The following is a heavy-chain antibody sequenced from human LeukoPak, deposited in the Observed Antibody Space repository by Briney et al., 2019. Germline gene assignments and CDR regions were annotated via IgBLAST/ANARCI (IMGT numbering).Heavy chain of an antibody. J-gene: IGHJ4*02. V-gene: IGHV3-48*03. D-gene: IGHD5-18*01. CDR2: ISSSGSTI. Sequence: GSLRLSCAASGFPFSSYEMNWVRQAPGKGLEWVSYISSSGSTIYYADSVKGRFTISRDNAKNSLYLQMNSLRAEDTAVYYCARQVGYSYGYGESSDWGQGTLVTVSS. CDR3: ARQVGYSYGYGESSD. CDR1: GFPFSSYE.